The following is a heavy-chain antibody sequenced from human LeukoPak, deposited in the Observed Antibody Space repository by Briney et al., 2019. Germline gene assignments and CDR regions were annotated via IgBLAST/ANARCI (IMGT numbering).Heavy chain of an antibody. V-gene: IGHV3-33*01. CDR2: IWYDGSNK. CDR3: ARDRAVTTFVFDY. D-gene: IGHD4-17*01. J-gene: IGHJ4*02. Sequence: GGSLRLSRAASGFTFSSYGMHWVRQAPGKGLDWVAVIWYDGSNKYYADSVKGRFTISRDNSKNTLYLQMNSLRAEDTAVYYCARDRAVTTFVFDYWGQGTLVTVSS. CDR1: GFTFSSYG.